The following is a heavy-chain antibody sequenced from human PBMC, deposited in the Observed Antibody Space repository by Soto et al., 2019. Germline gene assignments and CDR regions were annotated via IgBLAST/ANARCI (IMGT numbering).Heavy chain of an antibody. Sequence: SETLSLTCTVSGGSISSYYWSWIRQPPGKGLEWIGYIYYSGSTNYNPSLKSRVTISVDTSKNQFSLKLSSVTAADTAVYYCARDLEAGVVIPLAFDIWGQGTMVTVSS. D-gene: IGHD3-3*01. CDR1: GGSISSYY. V-gene: IGHV4-59*01. J-gene: IGHJ3*02. CDR2: IYYSGST. CDR3: ARDLEAGVVIPLAFDI.